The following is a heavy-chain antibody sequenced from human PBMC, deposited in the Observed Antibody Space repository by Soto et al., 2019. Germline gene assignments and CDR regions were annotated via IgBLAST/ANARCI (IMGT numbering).Heavy chain of an antibody. D-gene: IGHD3-16*01. CDR1: GFTFSNAW. V-gene: IGHV3-15*01. Sequence: EVQLVESGGGLVKPGGSLRLSCAASGFTFSNAWMSWVRQAPGKGLEWVGRIKSRADGGTADHAAPVKVRFAISRDDSKNTLYLQMNSLKNEDTAVYSCATLGGNLGTFTCWGRGTLITVSS. J-gene: IGHJ4*02. CDR2: IKSRADGGTA. CDR3: ATLGGNLGTFTC.